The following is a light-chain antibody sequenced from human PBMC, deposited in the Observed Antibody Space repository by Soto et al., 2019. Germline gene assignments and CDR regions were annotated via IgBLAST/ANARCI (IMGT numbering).Light chain of an antibody. CDR1: QGISSY. J-gene: IGKJ5*01. CDR3: QQRHMWPIT. Sequence: AIGMTRSPSSLYASTGDRVTITCRASQGISSYLAWYQQKPGKAPKLLIYAASNFQSGVPSRFSGSGSGTHFTLTISSLQPEDSAVYYCQQRHMWPITFGQGTRLEIK. V-gene: IGKV1-8*01. CDR2: AAS.